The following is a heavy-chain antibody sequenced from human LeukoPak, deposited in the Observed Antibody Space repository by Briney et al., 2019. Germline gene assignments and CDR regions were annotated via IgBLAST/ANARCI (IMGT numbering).Heavy chain of an antibody. CDR3: ARGFRGTYYDFWSGYYPWAGDYYYGMDV. CDR2: MDPNSGNT. D-gene: IGHD3-3*01. J-gene: IGHJ6*02. Sequence: GASVKVSCKASGYTFTSYDINWVRQATGQGLEWMGWMDPNSGNTGYAQKFQGRVTMTRNTSISTAYMELSSLRSEDTAVYYCARGFRGTYYDFWSGYYPWAGDYYYGMDVWGQGTTVTVSS. CDR1: GYTFTSYD. V-gene: IGHV1-8*01.